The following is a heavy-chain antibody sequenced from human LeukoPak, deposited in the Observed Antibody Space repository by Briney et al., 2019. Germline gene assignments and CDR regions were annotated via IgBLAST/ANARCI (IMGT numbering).Heavy chain of an antibody. V-gene: IGHV3-30*04. CDR2: ISYDGSNK. J-gene: IGHJ5*02. Sequence: PGGSLRLSCAASGFTFSSYAMHWVRQAPGKGLEWVAVISYDGSNKCYADSVKGRFTISRDNSKNTLYLQMNSLRAEDTAVYYCAREGRYCSGGSCYDWFDPWGQGTLVTVSS. CDR1: GFTFSSYA. CDR3: AREGRYCSGGSCYDWFDP. D-gene: IGHD2-15*01.